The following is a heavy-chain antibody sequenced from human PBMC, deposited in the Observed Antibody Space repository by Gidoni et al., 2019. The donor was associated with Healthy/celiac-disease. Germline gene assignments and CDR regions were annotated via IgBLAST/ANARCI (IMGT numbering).Heavy chain of an antibody. Sequence: QLQLQESGPGLVKPSETLSLTCTVSGGSISSSSYYWGWLRQPPGKGLEWIGSIYYSGSTYYNPSLKSRVTISVDTSKNQFSLKLSSVTAADTAVYYCARVGRFLGARDYYGMDVWGQGTTVTVSS. J-gene: IGHJ6*02. D-gene: IGHD3-3*01. CDR3: ARVGRFLGARDYYGMDV. V-gene: IGHV4-39*07. CDR2: IYYSGST. CDR1: GGSISSSSYY.